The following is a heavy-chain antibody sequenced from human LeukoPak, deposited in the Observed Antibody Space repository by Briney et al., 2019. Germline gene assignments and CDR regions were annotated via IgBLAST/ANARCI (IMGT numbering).Heavy chain of an antibody. CDR2: ISAYNGNT. J-gene: IGHJ3*02. Sequence: ASVKVSCKASGYTFTSYGISWVRQAPGQGLEWMGWISAYNGNTNYAQKLQGRVTMTTDTSTSTAYTELRSLRSDDTAVYYCARDPGADYDFWTGAFDIWGQGTMVTVSS. D-gene: IGHD3-3*01. CDR1: GYTFTSYG. V-gene: IGHV1-18*01. CDR3: ARDPGADYDFWTGAFDI.